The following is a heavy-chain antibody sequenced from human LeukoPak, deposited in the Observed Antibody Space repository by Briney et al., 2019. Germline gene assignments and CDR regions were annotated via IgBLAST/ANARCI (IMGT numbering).Heavy chain of an antibody. J-gene: IGHJ3*02. V-gene: IGHV3-9*03. D-gene: IGHD3-9*01. CDR1: GFTFDDYA. CDR2: ISWNSGSI. CDR3: AKSADRHYDILTGPTRAFDI. Sequence: SGRSLRLSCAASGFTFDDYAMHWVRQAPGKGLEWVSGISWNSGSIGYADSVKGRFTISRDNAKNSLYLQMNSLRAEDMALYYCAKSADRHYDILTGPTRAFDIWGQGTMVTVSS.